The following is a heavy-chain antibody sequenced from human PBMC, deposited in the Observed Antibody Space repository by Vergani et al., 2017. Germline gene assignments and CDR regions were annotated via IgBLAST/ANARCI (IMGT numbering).Heavy chain of an antibody. CDR3: ARVDRRHVLTAIRL. CDR2: IKQDGSEK. CDR1: GFTFSSYW. V-gene: IGHV3-7*03. Sequence: EVQLVESGGGLVQPGGSLRLSCAASGFTFSSYWMSWVRQAPGKGLEWVANIKQDGSEKYYVDSVKGRFTISRDNAKNSLYLQMNSLRAEDTAVYYCARVDRRHVLTAIRLWGQGTLVTVSS. J-gene: IGHJ4*02. D-gene: IGHD2-21*02.